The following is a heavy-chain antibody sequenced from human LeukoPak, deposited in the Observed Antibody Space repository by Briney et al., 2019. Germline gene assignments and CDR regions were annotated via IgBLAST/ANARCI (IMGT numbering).Heavy chain of an antibody. CDR2: ISSSSSYI. Sequence: GGSLRLSCAASGFTFSSYSMNWVRQAPGKGLGWVSSISSSSSYIYYADSVKGRFTISRDNAKNSLYLQMNSLRAEDTAVYYCARGGYNWNWTAGDYWGQGTLVTVSS. D-gene: IGHD1-7*01. V-gene: IGHV3-21*01. CDR3: ARGGYNWNWTAGDY. J-gene: IGHJ4*02. CDR1: GFTFSSYS.